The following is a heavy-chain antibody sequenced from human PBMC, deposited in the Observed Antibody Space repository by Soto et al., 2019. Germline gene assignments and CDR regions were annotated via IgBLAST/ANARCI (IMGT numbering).Heavy chain of an antibody. V-gene: IGHV1-69*06. D-gene: IGHD2-2*01. CDR2: ILPIFGTA. CDR1: GGTFSSYA. J-gene: IGHJ6*02. Sequence: QVQLVQSGAEVKKPGSPVKVSCKASGGTFSSYAISWVRQAPGQGLDWMGGILPIFGTANYARKFQGRVTITADRSTSTAYMELSSLRSEDTAVYYCARASTLTVHCGSVSCPRMDVWGQGTTVTVSS. CDR3: ARASTLTVHCGSVSCPRMDV.